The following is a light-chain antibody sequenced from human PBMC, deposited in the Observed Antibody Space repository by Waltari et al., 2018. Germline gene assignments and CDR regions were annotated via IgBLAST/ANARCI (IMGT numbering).Light chain of an antibody. CDR3: QQYNLYPLT. Sequence: DIQMTQSPSTLSASAGDRVTITCRASQSVSSWLAWYQQKPGKAPKLLIYKSSTLESGVPSRFSGSGSGTEFTLTISSLQPDDFATYYCQQYNLYPLTFGGGTK. V-gene: IGKV1-5*03. CDR2: KSS. J-gene: IGKJ4*01. CDR1: QSVSSW.